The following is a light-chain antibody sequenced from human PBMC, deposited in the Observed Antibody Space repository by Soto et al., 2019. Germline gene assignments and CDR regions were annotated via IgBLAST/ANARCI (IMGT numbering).Light chain of an antibody. CDR3: HSRA. V-gene: IGKV1-5*01. CDR2: DVS. J-gene: IGKJ5*01. Sequence: DILMTHSPCTVSSYLGDSVTITCRASQSITTWLAWYQQRPGKAPKLLIYDVSSLQSGVPSRFSGSGSGTEFTLTISSLQPDDFATYFCHSRAFGQGTRLEIK. CDR1: QSITTW.